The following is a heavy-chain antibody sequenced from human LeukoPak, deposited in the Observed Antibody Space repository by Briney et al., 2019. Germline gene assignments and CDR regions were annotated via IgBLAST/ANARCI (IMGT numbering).Heavy chain of an antibody. Sequence: SETLSLTCAVCGGSFSGYYWSWIRQHPGKGLEWIGYIYYSGSTYYNPSLKSRVTISVDTSKNQFSLKLSSVTAADTAVYYCARGAMVRGVIIDGDDYWGQGTLVTVSS. CDR1: GGSFSGYY. CDR3: ARGAMVRGVIIDGDDY. D-gene: IGHD3-10*01. J-gene: IGHJ4*02. CDR2: IYYSGST. V-gene: IGHV4-31*11.